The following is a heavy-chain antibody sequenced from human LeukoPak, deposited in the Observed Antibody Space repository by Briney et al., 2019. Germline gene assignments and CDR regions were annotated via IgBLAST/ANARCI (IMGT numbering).Heavy chain of an antibody. CDR2: ISSSSSYI. J-gene: IGHJ4*02. CDR1: GFTFSSYS. Sequence: KAGGSLRLSCAASGFTFSSYSMNWVRQAPGKGLEWVSSISSSSSYIYYADSVKGRFTISRDNAKNSLYLQMNSLRAEDTAVYYCASSVVVVAATGVWGQGTLVTVSS. CDR3: ASSVVVVAATGV. D-gene: IGHD2-15*01. V-gene: IGHV3-21*01.